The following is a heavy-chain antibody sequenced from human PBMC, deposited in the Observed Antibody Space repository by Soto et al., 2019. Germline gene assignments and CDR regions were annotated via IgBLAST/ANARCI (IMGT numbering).Heavy chain of an antibody. V-gene: IGHV1-3*01. J-gene: IGHJ4*02. CDR2: INAGNGNT. CDR1: GYTFTSYD. Sequence: ASVKVSCKASGYTFTSYDMHWVRQAPGQRLEWMGWINAGNGNTKYSQKFQGRVTITRDTSASTAYMELSSLRSEDTAVYYCARDKITNYTDYWGQGTLVTVSS. CDR3: ARDKITNYTDY. D-gene: IGHD1-1*01.